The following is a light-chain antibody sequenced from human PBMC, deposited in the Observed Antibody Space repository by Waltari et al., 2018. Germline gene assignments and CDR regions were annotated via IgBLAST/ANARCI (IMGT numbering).Light chain of an antibody. V-gene: IGKV3-20*01. CDR1: QSISRY. Sequence: IMLTQSPGPLSLSPGERATLSCRASQSISRYLAWYQQKPGQAPRLLIYGASTRATGIPDRFSGSGSGTDFSLTISGLGPEDSAVYYCQHHFRLPATFGQGTKVEIK. CDR3: QHHFRLPAT. J-gene: IGKJ1*01. CDR2: GAS.